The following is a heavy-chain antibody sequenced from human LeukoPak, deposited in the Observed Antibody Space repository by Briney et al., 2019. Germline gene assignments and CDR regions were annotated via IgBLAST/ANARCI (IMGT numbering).Heavy chain of an antibody. CDR1: GFTFSSYG. D-gene: IGHD6-13*01. CDR2: IRYDGSNK. CDR3: AKDLATAGIS. V-gene: IGHV3-30*02. J-gene: IGHJ4*02. Sequence: GGSLRLSCAASGFTFSSYGIHWVRQAPGKGLEWGAFIRYDGSNKYYADSVKGRFTISRDNSKNTLYLQMNSLRAEDTAVYYCAKDLATAGISWGQGTLVTVSS.